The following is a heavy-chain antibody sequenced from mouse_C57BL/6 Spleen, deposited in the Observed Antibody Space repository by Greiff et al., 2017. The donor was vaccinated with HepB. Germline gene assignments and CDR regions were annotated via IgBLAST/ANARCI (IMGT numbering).Heavy chain of an antibody. CDR2: IDPSDSYT. CDR1: GYTFTSYW. CDR3: ARRDYGGYFDV. J-gene: IGHJ1*03. Sequence: VQLQQSGAELVKPGASVKLSCKASGYTFTSYWMQWVKQRPGQGLEWIGEIDPSDSYTNYNQKFKGRATLTVDTSSSPAYMQLSSRTSEDSAVYYCARRDYGGYFDVWGTGTTVTVSS. D-gene: IGHD2-4*01. V-gene: IGHV1-50*01.